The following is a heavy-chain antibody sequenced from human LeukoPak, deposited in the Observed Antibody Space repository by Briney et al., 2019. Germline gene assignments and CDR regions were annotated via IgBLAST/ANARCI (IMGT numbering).Heavy chain of an antibody. J-gene: IGHJ3*02. Sequence: SVKVSCKATGGTFSSYAISWVRQAPGQGLEWMGRIIPIFGTANYAQKFQGRVTITTDESTSTAYMELSSLRSEDTAVYYCASVVTMIVGDAFDIWGQGTMVTVSS. CDR3: ASVVTMIVGDAFDI. V-gene: IGHV1-69*05. CDR1: GGTFSSYA. D-gene: IGHD3-22*01. CDR2: IIPIFGTA.